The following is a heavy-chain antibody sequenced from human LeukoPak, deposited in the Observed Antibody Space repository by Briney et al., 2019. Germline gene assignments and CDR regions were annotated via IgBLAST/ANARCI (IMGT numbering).Heavy chain of an antibody. V-gene: IGHV3-21*01. D-gene: IGHD3-3*01. CDR3: ALGDDFWSGYYTLDY. J-gene: IGHJ4*02. Sequence: GGSLRLSCAASGFTFSSYSMNWVRQAPGKGLEWVSSISSSSSYIYYADSVKGRFTISRDNAKNSLYLQMNSLRAEDTAVYYCALGDDFWSGYYTLDYWGQGTLVTVSS. CDR2: ISSSSSYI. CDR1: GFTFSSYS.